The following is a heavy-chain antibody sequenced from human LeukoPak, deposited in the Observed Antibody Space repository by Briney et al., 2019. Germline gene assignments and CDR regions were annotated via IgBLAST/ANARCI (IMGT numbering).Heavy chain of an antibody. J-gene: IGHJ4*02. CDR1: GYTFTSYD. Sequence: ASVKVSCKASGYTFTSYDINWVRQATGQGLEWMGWMNPNSGNTGYAQKFQGRVTITRNTSISTAYMELSSLRSEDTAVYYCARGKYYYGSGSLGYWGQGTLVTVSS. V-gene: IGHV1-8*03. D-gene: IGHD3-10*01. CDR3: ARGKYYYGSGSLGY. CDR2: MNPNSGNT.